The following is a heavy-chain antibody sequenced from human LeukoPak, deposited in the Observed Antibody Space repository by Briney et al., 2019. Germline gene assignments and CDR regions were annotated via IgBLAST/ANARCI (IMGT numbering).Heavy chain of an antibody. D-gene: IGHD1-26*01. CDR3: ARLASGSYLDLDY. J-gene: IGHJ4*02. Sequence: ASVKVSCKASGYTFTGYYMHWVRQAPGQGLEWMGWINPNSGGTNYAQKFQGGVTMTRDTSISTAYMELSRLRSDDTAVYYCARLASGSYLDLDYWGQGTLVTVSS. CDR1: GYTFTGYY. V-gene: IGHV1-2*02. CDR2: INPNSGGT.